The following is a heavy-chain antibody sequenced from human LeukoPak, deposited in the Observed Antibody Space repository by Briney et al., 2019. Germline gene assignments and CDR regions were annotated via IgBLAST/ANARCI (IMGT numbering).Heavy chain of an antibody. CDR1: GYTFTGYY. D-gene: IGHD4/OR15-4a*01. V-gene: IGHV1-2*02. J-gene: IGHJ4*02. Sequence: ASVRVSCKASGYTFTGYYMHWVRQAPGQGLEWMGWINPNSGGTNYAQKFQGRVTMTRDTSISTAYMELSRLRSDDTAVYYCARAGGRIRVGANDYWGQGTLVTVSS. CDR3: ARAGGRIRVGANDY. CDR2: INPNSGGT.